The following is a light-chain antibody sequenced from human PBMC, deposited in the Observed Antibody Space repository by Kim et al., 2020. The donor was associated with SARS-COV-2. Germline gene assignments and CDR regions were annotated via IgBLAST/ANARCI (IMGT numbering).Light chain of an antibody. CDR3: HQYGSSPET. V-gene: IGKV3-20*01. CDR2: GAS. CDR1: QSVSSNY. J-gene: IGKJ1*01. Sequence: SPWERATLSCRASQSVSSNYLAWYQQKPGQAPRLLIHGASSRATGFPDRFSGSGSRTDFTLTISRLEPEDFAVYYCHQYGSSPETFGQGTKVDIK.